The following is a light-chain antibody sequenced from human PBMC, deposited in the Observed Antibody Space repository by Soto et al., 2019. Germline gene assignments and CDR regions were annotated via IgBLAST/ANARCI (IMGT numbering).Light chain of an antibody. V-gene: IGKV1-39*01. CDR3: QLSYSTPIP. CDR2: AAS. Sequence: TQMTQSTSSLSASVGYRVTITCRASRSISSYLNWYQQKPGKAPKLLIYAASSLQSGVPSRFSGTGSGTDFTLTISSLQPEDFATYYCQLSYSTPIPFAKGTRLEIK. J-gene: IGKJ5*01. CDR1: RSISSY.